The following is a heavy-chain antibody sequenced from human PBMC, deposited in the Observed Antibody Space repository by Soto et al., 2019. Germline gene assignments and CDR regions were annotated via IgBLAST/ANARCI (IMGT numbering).Heavy chain of an antibody. CDR2: IFSYDEK. Sequence: QVTLKESGPVLVKPTETLTLTCTVSGFSLSNARMGVSWIRQPPGKALEWLAHIFSYDEKSYSTSLKSRLTISKDTSKSQVVLTMTNMDPVDTATYYCARIVDSSGYETFDYWGQGTLVTVSS. J-gene: IGHJ4*02. V-gene: IGHV2-26*01. D-gene: IGHD3-22*01. CDR1: GFSLSNARMG. CDR3: ARIVDSSGYETFDY.